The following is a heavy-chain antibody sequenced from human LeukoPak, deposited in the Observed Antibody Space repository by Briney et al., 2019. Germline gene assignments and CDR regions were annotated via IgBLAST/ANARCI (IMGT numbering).Heavy chain of an antibody. Sequence: GGSLRLSCKVCGFAFGNYWMSRVRQTPGKGLEWVANIKQDGSQKYYVDSVKGRFTISRDNAKNSLYLQMNSLRAEDTAVYYCARGQTTFDPWGQGTLVTVSS. D-gene: IGHD1-7*01. CDR3: ARGQTTFDP. CDR1: GFAFGNYW. V-gene: IGHV3-7*01. CDR2: IKQDGSQK. J-gene: IGHJ5*02.